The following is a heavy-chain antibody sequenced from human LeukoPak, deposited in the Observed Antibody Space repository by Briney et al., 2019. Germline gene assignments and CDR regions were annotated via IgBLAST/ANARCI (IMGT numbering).Heavy chain of an antibody. V-gene: IGHV3-7*01. CDR2: IKQDGSEK. Sequence: GGSLRLSCAGSGFTFSSYWMSWVRQAPGKGLEWVANIKQDGSEKYYVDSVKGRFTISRDNAKNSLYLQMNSLRAEDTAVYYCARVSSKATVRGLITKKNYYYYYMDVWGKGTTVTISS. D-gene: IGHD3-10*01. J-gene: IGHJ6*03. CDR1: GFTFSSYW. CDR3: ARVSSKATVRGLITKKNYYYYYMDV.